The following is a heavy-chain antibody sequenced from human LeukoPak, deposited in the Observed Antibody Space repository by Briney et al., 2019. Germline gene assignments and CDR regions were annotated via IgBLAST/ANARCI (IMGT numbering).Heavy chain of an antibody. D-gene: IGHD1-26*01. CDR3: ARDYSGSYYGAFDI. CDR2: IYYSGST. Sequence: SETLSLTCTVSGGSISSYYWSWIRQPPGKGLEWIGYIYYSGSTNYNPSLKSRVTISVDTSKNQFSLKLNSVTAADSAVYYCARDYSGSYYGAFDIWGQGTMVTVSS. CDR1: GGSISSYY. J-gene: IGHJ3*02. V-gene: IGHV4-59*01.